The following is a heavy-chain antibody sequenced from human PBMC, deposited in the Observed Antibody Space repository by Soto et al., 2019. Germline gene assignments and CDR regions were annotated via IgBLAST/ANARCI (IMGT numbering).Heavy chain of an antibody. CDR1: GGSFSGYY. J-gene: IGHJ5*02. CDR2: INHSGSTNY. V-gene: IGHV4-34*01. D-gene: IGHD3-3*01. CDR3: VRLDQGPSNRFDP. Sequence: QVQLQQWGAGLLKPSETLSLTCAVSGGSFSGYYWSWIRQPPGKGLEWIGEINHSGSTNYNNNPSLKSRVTISADTSEKQCSLRLSSVTAADTAVYYCVRLDQGPSNRFDPWGQGTLVTVSS.